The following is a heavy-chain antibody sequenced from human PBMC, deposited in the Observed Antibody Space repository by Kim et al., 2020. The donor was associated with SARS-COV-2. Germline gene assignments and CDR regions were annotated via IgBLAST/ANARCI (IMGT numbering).Heavy chain of an antibody. D-gene: IGHD3-10*01. J-gene: IGHJ3*02. V-gene: IGHV4-39*01. CDR1: GGSISSSSYY. CDR2: IYYSGST. CDR3: ARHGLLWFGELSGAFDI. Sequence: SETLSLTCTVSGGSISSSSYYWGWIRQPPGKGLEWIGSIYYSGSTYYNPSLKSRVTISVDTSKNQFSLKLSSVTAADTAVYYCARHGLLWFGELSGAFDIWGQGTMVTVSS.